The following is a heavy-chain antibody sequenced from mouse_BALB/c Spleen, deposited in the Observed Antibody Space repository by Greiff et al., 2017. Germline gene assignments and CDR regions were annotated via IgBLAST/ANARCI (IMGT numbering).Heavy chain of an antibody. Sequence: VQLKESGPGLVKPSQSLSLTCSVTGYSITSGYYWNWIRQFPGNKLEWMGYISYDGSNNYNPSLKNRISITRDTSKNQFFLKLNSVTTEDTATYYCASRGLRGPFAYWGQGTLVTVSA. J-gene: IGHJ3*01. CDR1: GYSITSGYY. V-gene: IGHV3-6*02. CDR2: ISYDGSN. CDR3: ASRGLRGPFAY. D-gene: IGHD2-4*01.